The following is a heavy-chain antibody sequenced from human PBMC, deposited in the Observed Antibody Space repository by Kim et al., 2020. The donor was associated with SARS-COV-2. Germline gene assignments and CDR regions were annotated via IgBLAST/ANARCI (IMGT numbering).Heavy chain of an antibody. CDR2: I. J-gene: IGHJ4*02. CDR3: ARAVMVRGRLDF. D-gene: IGHD3-10*01. Sequence: ITHADSGKGRVTISRDNAKASVYLEMNSLKSEDTAVYYCARAVMVRGRLDFWGRGSLVTVSS. V-gene: IGHV3-11*04.